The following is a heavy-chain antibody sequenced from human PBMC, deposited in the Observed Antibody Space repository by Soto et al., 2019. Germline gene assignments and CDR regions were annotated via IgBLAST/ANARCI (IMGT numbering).Heavy chain of an antibody. CDR2: IERDDDDK. J-gene: IGHJ6*02. CDR1: GLSLTCHGMC. CDR3: ARSIRGPRRFNGMDV. Sequence: SGATLENPTETLTLTCTFSGLSLTCHGMCVSWIRQPPGKALEWLALIERDDDDKYYSTSPKARLTISKDTRKNQVVLTMANMDPADTGTYYCARSIRGPRRFNGMDVWGQGTTVTVSS. D-gene: IGHD1-20*01. V-gene: IGHV2-70*13.